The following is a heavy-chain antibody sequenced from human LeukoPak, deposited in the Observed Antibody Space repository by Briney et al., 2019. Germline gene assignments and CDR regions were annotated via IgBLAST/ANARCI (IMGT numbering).Heavy chain of an antibody. V-gene: IGHV3-7*01. J-gene: IGHJ5*02. CDR2: IKQDGSEK. D-gene: IGHD6-13*01. CDR3: ARYVSSWTHEPNWFDP. Sequence: GGSLRLSCAASGFTFSSYWMSWVRQAPGKGLEWVANIKQDGSEKYYVDSVKGRFTISRDNAKNSLYLQMNSLRAEDTAVYYCARYVSSWTHEPNWFDPWGQGTLVTVSS. CDR1: GFTFSSYW.